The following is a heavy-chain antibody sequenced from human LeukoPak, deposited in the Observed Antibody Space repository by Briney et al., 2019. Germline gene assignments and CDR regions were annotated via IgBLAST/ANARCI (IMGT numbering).Heavy chain of an antibody. J-gene: IGHJ4*02. Sequence: ASVKVSCKASGYTFTSYYMHWVRQAPGQGLEWMGIINPSGGSTGYAQRFQGRVTMTRDTSTSTVYMELSSLRSEDTAVYYCARVAYCGGDCYYYFDYWGQGTLVTVSS. CDR1: GYTFTSYY. CDR2: INPSGGST. D-gene: IGHD2-21*02. V-gene: IGHV1-46*01. CDR3: ARVAYCGGDCYYYFDY.